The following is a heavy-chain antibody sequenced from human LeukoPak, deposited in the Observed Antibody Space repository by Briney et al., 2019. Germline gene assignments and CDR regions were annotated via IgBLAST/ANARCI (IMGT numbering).Heavy chain of an antibody. J-gene: IGHJ4*02. CDR1: GGTFSSYA. V-gene: IGHV1-69*05. CDR2: IIPIFGTA. D-gene: IGHD3-22*01. CDR3: ARDMYYYDSSGYHHPFDY. Sequence: SVKVSCKASGGTFSSYAISWVRQAPGQGLEWMGGIIPIFGTANYAQKFQGRVTITTDEYTSTAYMEMSSLRSEDTAVYYCARDMYYYDSSGYHHPFDYWGQGTLVTVSS.